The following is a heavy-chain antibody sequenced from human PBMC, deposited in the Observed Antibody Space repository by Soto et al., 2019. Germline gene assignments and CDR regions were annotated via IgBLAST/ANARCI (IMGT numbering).Heavy chain of an antibody. D-gene: IGHD5-12*01. V-gene: IGHV1-8*01. Sequence: QVQLVQSGAEVKKPGASVKVSCKASGYTISSYDINWVRQATGQGLAWMGWMSPDSGDTGYAPSFQGRVAMTRNISINTAYLELSSLTPEDTRVYYCARDIMAPWGQGTLVTVSS. J-gene: IGHJ5*02. CDR2: MSPDSGDT. CDR1: GYTISSYD. CDR3: ARDIMAP.